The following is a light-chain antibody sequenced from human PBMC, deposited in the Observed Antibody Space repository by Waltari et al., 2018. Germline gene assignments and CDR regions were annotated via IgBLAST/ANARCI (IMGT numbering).Light chain of an antibody. CDR3: CSYAGGFTWV. CDR1: NNDVGYYDY. V-gene: IGLV2-11*01. J-gene: IGLJ3*02. CDR2: GVS. Sequence: QSALTQLRSVSGSPRQSVTISCTGTNNDVGYYDYVSWYQQHPNEAPKLLIFGVSQRPSGVPDRFSGSKAGNTASLSISGLQAEDEADYYCCSYAGGFTWVFGGGTRLTV.